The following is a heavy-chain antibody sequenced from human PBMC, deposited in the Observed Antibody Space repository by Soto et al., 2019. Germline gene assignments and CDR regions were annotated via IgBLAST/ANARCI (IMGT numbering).Heavy chain of an antibody. CDR1: GDPISSSKW. V-gene: IGHV4-4*02. J-gene: IGHJ6*02. CDR3: ARLNRDYYYYGMDV. Sequence: SETLSLTCAVSGDPISSSKWWIWVRQTPGKGLEWIGKIDQNGITNYNPSLESRVTILKDNSKNQLSLKLTSVTAVDSAVYYCARLNRDYYYYGMDVWGQGATVTVYS. CDR2: IDQNGIT.